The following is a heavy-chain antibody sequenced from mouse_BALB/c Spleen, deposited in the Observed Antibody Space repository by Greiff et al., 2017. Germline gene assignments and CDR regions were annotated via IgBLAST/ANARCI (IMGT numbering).Heavy chain of an antibody. CDR3: ARHKLVDD. CDR1: GFTFSSYG. D-gene: IGHD4-1*01. J-gene: IGHJ2*01. CDR2: ISSGGSYT. Sequence: EVMLVESGGDLVKPGGSLKLSCAASGFTFSSYGMSWVRQTPDKRLEWVATISSGGSYTYYPDSVKGRFTISRDNAKNTLYLQMSSLKSEDTAMYYCARHKLVDDWGQGTTLTVSS. V-gene: IGHV5-6*01.